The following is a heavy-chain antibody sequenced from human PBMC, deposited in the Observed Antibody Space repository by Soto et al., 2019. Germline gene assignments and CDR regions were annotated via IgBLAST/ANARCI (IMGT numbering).Heavy chain of an antibody. Sequence: GGSLRLSCAASGFTFSSYDMHWVRQATGKGLEWASAIGTAGDTYYPGSVKGRFTISRENAKNSLYLQMNSLGAGDTAVYYCARAPLRYCSSTSCYEGGYYYYYYGMDVWGQGTTVTVSS. D-gene: IGHD2-2*01. CDR2: IGTAGDT. CDR3: ARAPLRYCSSTSCYEGGYYYYYYGMDV. CDR1: GFTFSSYD. J-gene: IGHJ6*02. V-gene: IGHV3-13*01.